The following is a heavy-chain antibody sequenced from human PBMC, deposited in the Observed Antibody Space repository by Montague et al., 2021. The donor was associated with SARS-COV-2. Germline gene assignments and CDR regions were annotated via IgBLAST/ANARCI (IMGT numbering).Heavy chain of an antibody. V-gene: IGHV4-31*03. J-gene: IGHJ6*04. D-gene: IGHD2-2*01. Sequence: TLSLTCTVSGGSISSGGYYWSWIRQHPGKGLEWIGYIYYSGSTYYNPSLKSRVTISVDTSKNQFSLKLSSVTAADTAVYYCANESLGYCSSTSCYGPHYGMDVWGKGTTVIVSS. CDR3: ANESLGYCSSTSCYGPHYGMDV. CDR1: GGSISSGGYY. CDR2: IYYSGST.